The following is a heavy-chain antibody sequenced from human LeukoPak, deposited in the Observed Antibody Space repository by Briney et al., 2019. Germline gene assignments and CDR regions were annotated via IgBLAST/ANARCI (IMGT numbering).Heavy chain of an antibody. CDR1: GGSFSGYY. CDR2: INHSGST. Sequence: SETLSLTCAVYGGSFSGYYWSWIRQPPGKGLEWIGEINHSGSTNYNPSLKSRVTISVDTSKNPFSLKLSSVTAADTAVYYCARRSYFYYYYFYMDVWGKGTTVTVSS. V-gene: IGHV4-34*01. CDR3: ARRSYFYYYYFYMDV. J-gene: IGHJ6*03. D-gene: IGHD1-26*01.